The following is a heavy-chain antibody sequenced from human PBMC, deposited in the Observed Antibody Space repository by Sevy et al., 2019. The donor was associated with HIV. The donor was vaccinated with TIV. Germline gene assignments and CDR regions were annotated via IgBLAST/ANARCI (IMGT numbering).Heavy chain of an antibody. CDR1: GGTFSSYA. CDR2: IIPIFGRA. V-gene: IGHV1-69*13. J-gene: IGHJ6*02. D-gene: IGHD2-2*02. CDR3: ATDNVAGCSSTSCYNYGMDV. Sequence: ASVKVSCKASGGTFSSYAISWVRQAPGQGLEWMGGIIPIFGRANYAQKFQGRVTITADESTSTAYMELSSLRSEDTAVYYCATDNVAGCSSTSCYNYGMDVWGQGTTVTVSS.